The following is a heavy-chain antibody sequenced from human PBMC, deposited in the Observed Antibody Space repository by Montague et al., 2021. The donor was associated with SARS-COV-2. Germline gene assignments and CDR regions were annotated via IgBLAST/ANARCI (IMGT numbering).Heavy chain of an antibody. J-gene: IGHJ5*02. CDR2: IHYITNT. D-gene: IGHD2-21*02. CDR3: ARLVPRGTVVATDIPLDA. V-gene: IGHV4-39*02. Sequence: SETLSLTCNVYGASISRSYYYWAWLRPTPGKGLELIGSIHYITNTYSTPSLRSRVTISVDTSKNHFSLKLRSVIAADTAVHYCARLVPRGTVVATDIPLDAWGQGTPVTVSS. CDR1: GASISRSYYY.